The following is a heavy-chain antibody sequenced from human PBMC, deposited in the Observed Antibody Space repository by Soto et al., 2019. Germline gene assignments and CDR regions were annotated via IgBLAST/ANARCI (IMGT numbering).Heavy chain of an antibody. V-gene: IGHV3-30-3*01. D-gene: IGHD4-17*01. CDR3: ARDRGGDYGDYVYYYYYGMDV. Sequence: GGSLRLSCAASGFTFSSYAMHWVRQAPGKGLEWVAVISYDGSNKYYADSVKGRFTISRDNSKNTLYLQMNSLRAEDAAVYYCARDRGGDYGDYVYYYYYGMDVWAQGTKVTVSS. CDR1: GFTFSSYA. J-gene: IGHJ6*02. CDR2: ISYDGSNK.